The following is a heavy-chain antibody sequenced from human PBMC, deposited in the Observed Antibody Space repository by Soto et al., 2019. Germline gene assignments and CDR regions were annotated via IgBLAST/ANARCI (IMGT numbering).Heavy chain of an antibody. J-gene: IGHJ4*02. CDR2: IIPIFGTA. Sequence: GASVKVSCKASGGTFSSYAISWVRQAPGQGLEWMGGIIPIFGTANYAQKFQGRVTMTTDASTSTAYMELRSLRSDDTAVYYCARDLSLTRADFDYWGQGTLVTVSS. D-gene: IGHD3-9*01. CDR1: GGTFSSYA. V-gene: IGHV1-69*05. CDR3: ARDLSLTRADFDY.